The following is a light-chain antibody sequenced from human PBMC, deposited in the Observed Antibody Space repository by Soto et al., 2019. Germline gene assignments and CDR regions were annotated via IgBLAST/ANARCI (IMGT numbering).Light chain of an antibody. V-gene: IGKV3-11*01. CDR2: DVS. J-gene: IGKJ5*01. CDR3: QQRNYWQVT. Sequence: EILLTKSPVTLSLSHGERATLSWGASQSISGYLAWYQQKTGQDHRLLIYDVSTRATGIPDRSSGSGSGTDFTLTISRLETEDFAIYYCQQRNYWQVTFGPGTRLE. CDR1: QSISGY.